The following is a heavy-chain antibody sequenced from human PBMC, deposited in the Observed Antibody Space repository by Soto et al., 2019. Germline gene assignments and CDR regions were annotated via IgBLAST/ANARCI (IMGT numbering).Heavy chain of an antibody. CDR2: INWNGGST. Sequence: GGSLRLSCAASGFTFDDYGMSWVRQAPGKGLEWVSGINWNGGSTGYADSVKGRFTISRDNAKNSLYLQMNSLRAEDTALYYCARDGGSVGYCSGDSCYRYAFEIWGQGTMVTVSS. V-gene: IGHV3-20*04. CDR3: ARDGGSVGYCSGDSCYRYAFEI. D-gene: IGHD2-15*01. J-gene: IGHJ3*02. CDR1: GFTFDDYG.